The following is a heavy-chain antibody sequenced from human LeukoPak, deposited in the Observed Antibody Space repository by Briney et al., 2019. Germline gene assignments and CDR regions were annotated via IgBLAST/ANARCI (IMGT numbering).Heavy chain of an antibody. J-gene: IGHJ2*01. V-gene: IGHV4-39*07. CDR1: GGSIFSSNSY. Sequence: SETLSLTCTVSGGSIFSSNSYWGWIRQPPGKGLEWIGSIYYSGNTYYNASLKSRVTISVDTSKNQFSLKLSSVTAADTAVYYCARVYYSSSYDYWYFDLWGRGTLVTVSS. CDR3: ARVYYSSSYDYWYFDL. CDR2: IYYSGNT. D-gene: IGHD6-13*01.